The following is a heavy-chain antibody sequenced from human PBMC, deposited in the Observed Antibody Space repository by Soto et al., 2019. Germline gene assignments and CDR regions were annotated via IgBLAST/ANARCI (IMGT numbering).Heavy chain of an antibody. Sequence: GGSLRLSCAASGFTFSSYGMHWVRQAPGKGLEWVAVISYDGSNKYYADSVKGRFTISRDNSKNTLYLQMNSLRAEDTAVYYCAKNDYGSGSYYFGDITPGDYWGQGTLVTVSS. CDR3: AKNDYGSGSYYFGDITPGDY. J-gene: IGHJ4*02. V-gene: IGHV3-30*18. CDR1: GFTFSSYG. CDR2: ISYDGSNK. D-gene: IGHD3-10*01.